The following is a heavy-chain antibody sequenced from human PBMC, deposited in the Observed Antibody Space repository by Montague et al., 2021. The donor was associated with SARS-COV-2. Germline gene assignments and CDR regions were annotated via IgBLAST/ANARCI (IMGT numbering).Heavy chain of an antibody. Sequence: SETLSLTCAVYGGSFSGYYWSWIRHPPGKGLEWIGEINHSGSTNYNPSLKSRVTISVDTSKNQFSLKLSSVTAADTAEYYCAREVGRGYSGYEGEYWGQGTLVTVSS. CDR2: INHSGST. D-gene: IGHD5-12*01. J-gene: IGHJ4*02. CDR1: GGSFSGYY. CDR3: AREVGRGYSGYEGEY. V-gene: IGHV4-34*01.